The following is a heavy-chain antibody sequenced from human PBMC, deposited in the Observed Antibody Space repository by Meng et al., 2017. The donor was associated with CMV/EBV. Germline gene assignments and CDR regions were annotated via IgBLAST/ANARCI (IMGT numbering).Heavy chain of an antibody. J-gene: IGHJ4*02. V-gene: IGHV3-48*03. CDR2: ISSSGSTI. D-gene: IGHD2-2*01. CDR3: ARVRGCSSTRCYVELDY. Sequence: GGFLRLSCAASGFTFSDYEMNWVRQAPGKGLEWISYISSSGSTIYYADSVKGRFTISRDNAKNSLYLQMNSLRGEDTAVYHCARVRGCSSTRCYVELDYWGQGTLVTVSS. CDR1: GFTFSDYE.